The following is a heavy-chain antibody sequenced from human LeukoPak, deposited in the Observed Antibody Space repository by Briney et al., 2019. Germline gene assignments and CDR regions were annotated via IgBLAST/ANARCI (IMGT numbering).Heavy chain of an antibody. CDR3: ATFDYSSNY. CDR1: GFTFSSYG. Sequence: GGSLRLSCAASGFTFSSYGMHWVRQAPGKGLEWVAVIWYDGSTKHYADSVKGRFTISRDNSKNTLYLQINSLRAEDTAVYYCATFDYSSNYWGQGTLVTVSS. V-gene: IGHV3-33*01. D-gene: IGHD3-9*01. J-gene: IGHJ4*02. CDR2: IWYDGSTK.